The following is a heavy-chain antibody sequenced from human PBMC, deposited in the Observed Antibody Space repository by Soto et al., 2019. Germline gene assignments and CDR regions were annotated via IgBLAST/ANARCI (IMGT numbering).Heavy chain of an antibody. CDR2: ISYDGSVK. D-gene: IGHD5-12*01. CDR1: GFTFTSNA. J-gene: IGHJ6*02. CDR3: ARDIGGYGGPGEYYYGMDV. V-gene: IGHV3-30*03. Sequence: PWGSLRLSCAAYGFTFTSNAMHWVRQAPGKGLEWVTFISYDGSVKYHADSVKGRFTISRDNSKNTLYLQMNSLRSEDTAVYYCARDIGGYGGPGEYYYGMDVWGQGTTVTVSS.